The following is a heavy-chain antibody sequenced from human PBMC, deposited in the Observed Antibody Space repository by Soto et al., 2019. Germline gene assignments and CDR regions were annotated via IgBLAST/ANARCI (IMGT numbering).Heavy chain of an antibody. D-gene: IGHD3-3*01. Sequence: GGSLRLSCAASGFTFSDYYMSWIRQAPGKGLEWVSYISSSGSTIYYADSVKGRFTISRDNAKNSLYLQMNSLRAEDTAVYYCARRTVVIIQGYYHYYYMDVWGKGTTVTVSS. CDR1: GFTFSDYY. V-gene: IGHV3-11*01. CDR2: ISSSGSTI. CDR3: ARRTVVIIQGYYHYYYMDV. J-gene: IGHJ6*03.